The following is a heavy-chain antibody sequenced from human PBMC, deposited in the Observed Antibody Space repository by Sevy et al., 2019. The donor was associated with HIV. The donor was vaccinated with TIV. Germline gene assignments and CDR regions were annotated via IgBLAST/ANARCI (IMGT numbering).Heavy chain of an antibody. CDR3: ARDLGTGYFDF. V-gene: IGHV3-11*01. J-gene: IGHJ4*02. CDR1: GFTFSDYY. D-gene: IGHD1-26*01. CDR2: ISGSQYMI. Sequence: GESLKISCAASGFTFSDYYMSWIRQAPGKGLEWISYISGSQYMIYYADSVKGRFTILRDDAKNSLYLQMNSLRPEDSAVDFCARDLGTGYFDFWGQGTLVTVSS.